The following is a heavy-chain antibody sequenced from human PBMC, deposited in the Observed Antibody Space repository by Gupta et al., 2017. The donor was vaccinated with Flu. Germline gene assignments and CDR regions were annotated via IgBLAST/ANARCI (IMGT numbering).Heavy chain of an antibody. Sequence: HYWTWFRQPPWKVLKWVGYIYNSVRTTYNTACHWRVSISGYSSTTQFSLKLTSVTAEEGATYYCARGREVWSGAGDHRFEFWVHGILVTVSS. CDR3: ARGREVWSGAGDHRFEF. J-gene: IGHJ4*01. V-gene: IGHV4-59*11. CDR1: HY. CDR2: IYNSVRT. D-gene: IGHD3-10*01.